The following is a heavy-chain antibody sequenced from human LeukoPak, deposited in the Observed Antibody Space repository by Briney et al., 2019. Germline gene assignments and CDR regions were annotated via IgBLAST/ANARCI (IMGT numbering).Heavy chain of an antibody. J-gene: IGHJ4*02. CDR1: GFTFSSYS. CDR2: ISSSSSYI. V-gene: IGHV3-21*01. CDR3: ARKGYSSGWHFDY. D-gene: IGHD6-19*01. Sequence: GSLRLSCAASGFTFSSYSMNWVRQAPGKGLEWVSSISSSSSYIYCADSVKGRFTISRDDAKNSLYLQMNSLRAEDTAVYYCARKGYSSGWHFDYWGQGTLVTVSS.